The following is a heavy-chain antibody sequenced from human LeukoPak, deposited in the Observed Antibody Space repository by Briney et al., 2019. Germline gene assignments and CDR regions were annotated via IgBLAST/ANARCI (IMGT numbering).Heavy chain of an antibody. CDR3: ARVFMNWGFSHDY. D-gene: IGHD7-27*01. Sequence: GGSLRLSCAASGFTFSSYSMNWVRQAPGKGLEWVSSISSSSSYIYYADSVKGRFTISRDNAKNSLCLQMNSLRAEDTAVYYCARVFMNWGFSHDYWGQGTLVTVSS. V-gene: IGHV3-21*01. CDR2: ISSSSSYI. CDR1: GFTFSSYS. J-gene: IGHJ4*02.